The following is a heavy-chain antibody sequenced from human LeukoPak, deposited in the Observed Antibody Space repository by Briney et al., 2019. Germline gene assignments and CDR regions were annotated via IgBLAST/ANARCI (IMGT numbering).Heavy chain of an antibody. CDR1: GFIFTSYS. D-gene: IGHD3-22*01. CDR3: ARGFHRYNYDSGAYSVY. Sequence: GGSLRLSCAASGFIFTSYSMNWVRQAPGKWLEWISYISSSSSTIYYADSVRGRFTISRDNAKNSLYLQMNSLRAKDTAVYYCARGFHRYNYDSGAYSVYWGQGTLVTVSS. J-gene: IGHJ4*02. CDR2: ISSSSSTI. V-gene: IGHV3-48*01.